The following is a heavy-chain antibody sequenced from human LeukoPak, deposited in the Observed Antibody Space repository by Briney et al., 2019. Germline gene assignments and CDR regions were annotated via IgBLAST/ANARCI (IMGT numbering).Heavy chain of an antibody. CDR3: ARLYGNWFDP. CDR2: INPSGGST. J-gene: IGHJ5*02. CDR1: GYTFTSYY. Sequence: ASVKVSCKASGYTFTSYYMHWVRQAPGKGLEGMGIINPSGGSTSYAKKFQGRVTMTRDTSTSTVYMELSSLRSEDTAVYYCARLYGNWFDPWGQGTLVTVSS. D-gene: IGHD2-8*01. V-gene: IGHV1-46*01.